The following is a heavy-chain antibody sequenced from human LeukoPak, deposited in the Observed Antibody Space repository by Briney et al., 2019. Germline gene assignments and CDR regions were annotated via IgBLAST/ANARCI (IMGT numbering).Heavy chain of an antibody. CDR3: ARAPKFRLVGVPKGPFDP. D-gene: IGHD1-26*01. CDR1: GFNFTGYS. Sequence: GGSLRLSCAASGFNFTGYSMNWVRQAPGKGLEWVSYISSSGSTIYYADSVKGRFTISRDNAKNSLYLQMNSLRAEDTAVYYCARAPKFRLVGVPKGPFDPWGQGSLVTVSS. CDR2: ISSSGSTI. J-gene: IGHJ5*02. V-gene: IGHV3-48*04.